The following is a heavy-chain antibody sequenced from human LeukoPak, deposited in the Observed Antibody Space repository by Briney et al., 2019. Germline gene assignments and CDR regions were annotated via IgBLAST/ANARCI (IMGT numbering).Heavy chain of an antibody. D-gene: IGHD6-19*01. CDR2: IYHSGSS. CDR3: ARAGRNWFDP. CDR1: GGSISSGDYY. J-gene: IGHJ5*02. Sequence: SGTLSLTCTVSGGSISSGDYYWSWIRQPPGKGLEWIGYIYHSGSSYYNPSLKSRVTISVDTSKNQFSLKMNSVTAADTAVYYCARAGRNWFDPWGQGTLVTVSS. V-gene: IGHV4-30-4*01.